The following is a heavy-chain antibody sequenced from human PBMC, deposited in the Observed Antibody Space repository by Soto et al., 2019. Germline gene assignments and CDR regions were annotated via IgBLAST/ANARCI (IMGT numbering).Heavy chain of an antibody. CDR3: ARGYIRSYYFDY. D-gene: IGHD5-18*01. V-gene: IGHV1-69*02. CDR2: IIPILGIA. J-gene: IGHJ4*02. Sequence: QAQLVQSVAEVKKSGSSVKVSCKASGGTVSSYTISWVRQAPGQGLEWMGRIIPILGIANYAQNFQGRVTITADKSTSTAYMELSSLRSEDTAVYYCARGYIRSYYFDYWGQGTLVTVSS. CDR1: GGTVSSYT.